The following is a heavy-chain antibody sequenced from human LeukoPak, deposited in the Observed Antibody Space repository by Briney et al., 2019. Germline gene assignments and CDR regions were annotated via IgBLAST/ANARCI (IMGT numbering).Heavy chain of an antibody. J-gene: IGHJ4*02. V-gene: IGHV4-34*01. Sequence: SETLSLTCAVYGGSFSGYYWSWIRQPPGKGLEWIGEINHSGSTNYNPSLKSRVTISVDTSKNQFSLKLSSVTAADTAVYYCATWNVDTAILDYWGQGTLVTVSS. D-gene: IGHD5-18*01. CDR2: INHSGST. CDR1: GGSFSGYY. CDR3: ATWNVDTAILDY.